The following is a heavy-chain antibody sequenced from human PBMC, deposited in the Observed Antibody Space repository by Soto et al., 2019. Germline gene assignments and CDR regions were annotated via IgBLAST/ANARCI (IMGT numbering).Heavy chain of an antibody. CDR1: GFTFSSYD. CDR3: AKGRGQNWNFDY. CDR2: ISGSGGTA. Sequence: EVQLLESGGGSVQPGGSLRLSCVAPGFTFSSYDMHWVRRPPGQGLDLVSSISGSGGTAYYADTVKGRFSISRDSLVNTLYLQMNSLRAEDTAVYYCAKGRGQNWNFDYWGQGTLVTVSP. D-gene: IGHD1-1*01. J-gene: IGHJ4*02. V-gene: IGHV3-23*01.